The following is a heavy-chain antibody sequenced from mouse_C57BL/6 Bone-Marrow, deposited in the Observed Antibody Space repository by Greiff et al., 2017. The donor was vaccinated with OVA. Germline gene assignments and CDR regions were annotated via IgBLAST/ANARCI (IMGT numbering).Heavy chain of an antibody. V-gene: IGHV5-9-1*02. Sequence: EVQLVESGEGLVKPGGSLKLSCAASGFTFSSYAMSWVRQTPEKRLEWVAYISSGGDYIYYADTVKGRFTISRDNARNTLYLQMSSLKSEDTAMYYCTSIYDGYWKIAYWGQGTLVTVSA. CDR2: ISSGGDYI. CDR3: TSIYDGYWKIAY. CDR1: GFTFSSYA. D-gene: IGHD2-3*01. J-gene: IGHJ3*01.